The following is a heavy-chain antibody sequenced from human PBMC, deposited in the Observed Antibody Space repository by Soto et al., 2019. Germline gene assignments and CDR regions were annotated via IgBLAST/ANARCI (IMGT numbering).Heavy chain of an antibody. CDR1: GFTFSNYW. Sequence: GGSLRLSCAASGFTFSNYWMTWVRQAPGKGLEWVANINQDGSVKYYWASVKDRFTVSRDNAKNLLFLQLNSLRPGDTAVYFCSRIGYSSSSEDYWGRGTQVTVSS. D-gene: IGHD6-6*01. V-gene: IGHV3-7*05. J-gene: IGHJ4*02. CDR2: INQDGSVK. CDR3: SRIGYSSSSEDY.